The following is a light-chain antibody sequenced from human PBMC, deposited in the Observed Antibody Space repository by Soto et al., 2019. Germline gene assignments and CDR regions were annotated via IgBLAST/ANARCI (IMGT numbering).Light chain of an antibody. CDR1: DSNIGSNT. CDR3: ATWDDSLNTPV. V-gene: IGLV1-44*01. Sequence: QSVLIQPPSASETPGQGVTISCSGSDSNIGSNTVSWYRQLPGTAPKLLISDNTQRPSGVPDRISVSKSGTSASLAISGLQSEDEADYYCATWDDSLNTPVFGGGTKLTVL. CDR2: DNT. J-gene: IGLJ3*02.